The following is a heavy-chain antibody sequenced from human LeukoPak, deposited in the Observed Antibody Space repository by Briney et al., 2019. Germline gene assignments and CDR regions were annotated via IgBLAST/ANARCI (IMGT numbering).Heavy chain of an antibody. CDR1: GYTFTDYY. J-gene: IGHJ1*01. Sequence: ASVKVSCKASGYTFTDYYIHWVRQAPGQGLEWMGWISAYNGNTNYAQKLQGRVTMTTDTSTNTAYMELRSLRSDDTAVYYCASSYDSSGYFAEYFQHWGQGTLVTVSS. V-gene: IGHV1-18*04. D-gene: IGHD3-22*01. CDR2: ISAYNGNT. CDR3: ASSYDSSGYFAEYFQH.